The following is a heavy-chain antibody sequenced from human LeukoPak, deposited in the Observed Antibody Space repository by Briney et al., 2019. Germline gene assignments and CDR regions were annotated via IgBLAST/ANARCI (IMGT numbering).Heavy chain of an antibody. Sequence: GGSLRLSCAASGFTFSSYWMSWVRQAPGKGLEWVSVIYSGGSTYYADSVKGRFTISRDNSKNTLYLQMNSLRAEDTAVYYCARGGYFDGNSYWGQGTLVTVSS. J-gene: IGHJ4*02. D-gene: IGHD4-23*01. CDR1: GFTFSSYW. CDR3: ARGGYFDGNSY. V-gene: IGHV3-53*01. CDR2: IYSGGST.